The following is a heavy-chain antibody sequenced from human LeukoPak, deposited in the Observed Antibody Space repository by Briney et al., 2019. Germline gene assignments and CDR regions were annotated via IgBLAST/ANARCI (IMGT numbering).Heavy chain of an antibody. V-gene: IGHV1-18*01. D-gene: IGHD2-21*02. Sequence: ASVKVSCKASGYTFSTYGITWVREAPGQGPEWLGWISGSTGSTHYTQAVQGRVTMTTDTSTATAYMELRSLRSDDTAIYYCARVGRDCSDIDCYWADWFDPWGQGTLVIVSS. J-gene: IGHJ5*02. CDR3: ARVGRDCSDIDCYWADWFDP. CDR2: ISGSTGST. CDR1: GYTFSTYG.